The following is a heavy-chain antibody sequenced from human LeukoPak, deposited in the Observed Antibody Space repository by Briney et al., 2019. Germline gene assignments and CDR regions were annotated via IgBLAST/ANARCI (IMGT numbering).Heavy chain of an antibody. CDR1: GGSISDYH. CDR3: ARGGVLLWFGELYDY. V-gene: IGHV4-59*01. Sequence: PSETLSLTCTVSGGSISDYHWSWIRQPPGKGLEYIGYIYNSGRTFYNPSLKSRVTISADTSKKQFSLKLTSVTAADTAVYYCARGGVLLWFGELYDYWGQGTLVTVSS. D-gene: IGHD3-10*01. CDR2: IYNSGRT. J-gene: IGHJ4*02.